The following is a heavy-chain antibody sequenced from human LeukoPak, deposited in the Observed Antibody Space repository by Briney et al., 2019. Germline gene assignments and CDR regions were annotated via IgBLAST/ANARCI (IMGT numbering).Heavy chain of an antibody. Sequence: ASVKVSCKASGYNFVNSYMHWVRQAPGQGPEWIGIINPSGSSTSYARKFQGRVTMTRDTSTSTVYMELSSLTSEDTAVYYCVRAGSGSYFYLDYWGQGTLVTVSS. D-gene: IGHD3-10*01. CDR2: INPSGSST. CDR1: GYNFVNSY. J-gene: IGHJ4*02. V-gene: IGHV1-46*01. CDR3: VRAGSGSYFYLDY.